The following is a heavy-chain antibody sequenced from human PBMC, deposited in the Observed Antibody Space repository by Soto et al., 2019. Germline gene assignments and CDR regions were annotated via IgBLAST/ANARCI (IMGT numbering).Heavy chain of an antibody. Sequence: EVQLLESVGGLVQPRRSLRLSCSASGFNFTNHVINWVRQAPGKSLEWVSSISNSDDVGFYADSVRGRFIVSRDTSTNTIYLQMNYLRVEDTAVYYCAKTVGATKLEDYWGQGTLVTVSS. J-gene: IGHJ4*02. V-gene: IGHV3-23*01. CDR2: ISNSDDVG. D-gene: IGHD1-26*01. CDR1: GFNFTNHV. CDR3: AKTVGATKLEDY.